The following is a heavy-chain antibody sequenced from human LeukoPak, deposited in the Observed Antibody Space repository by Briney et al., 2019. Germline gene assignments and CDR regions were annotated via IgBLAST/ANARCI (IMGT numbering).Heavy chain of an antibody. Sequence: SETLSLTCTVSGGSPSSYYWCWIRQPPREGLEWCVRIYTSGITNYNPSHKSLVTMSVDTSKNQYSLKLSSVTAANTAVYYCARDNPHYYGSEDYWGQGTLVTVSS. CDR2: IYTSGIT. D-gene: IGHD3-10*01. CDR3: ARDNPHYYGSEDY. J-gene: IGHJ4*02. CDR1: GGSPSSYY. V-gene: IGHV4-4*07.